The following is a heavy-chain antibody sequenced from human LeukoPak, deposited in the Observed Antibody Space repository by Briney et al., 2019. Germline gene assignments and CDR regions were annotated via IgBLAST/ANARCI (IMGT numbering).Heavy chain of an antibody. D-gene: IGHD5-18*01. V-gene: IGHV3-23*01. CDR2: IFGSGDSP. J-gene: IGHJ4*02. CDR3: GKTTVGYSSGQKPAWPVDF. Sequence: PGGSLRLSCEASGFTFGSHAMYWVRQAPGKGLEWVAGIFGSGDSPHYADSVKGRFTISRDNPRNTVYLQINSLRDDDTAVYYCGKTTVGYSSGQKPAWPVDFWGQGTLVTVSS. CDR1: GFTFGSHA.